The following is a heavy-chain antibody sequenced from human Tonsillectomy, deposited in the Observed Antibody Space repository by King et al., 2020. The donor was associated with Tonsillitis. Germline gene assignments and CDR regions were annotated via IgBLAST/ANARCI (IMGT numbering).Heavy chain of an antibody. CDR2: IIPKFDTT. D-gene: IGHD3-10*01. J-gene: IGHJ2*01. CDR1: GGTFSGYA. Sequence: VQLVESGAEVRKPGSSLTVSCTASGGTFSGYAISWVRQAPGQGLEWMGGIIPKFDTTNYAQKFQGRVTMTADDSTSTAYMELSSLRSEDTALYYCARGQGSGSYCAPGYWYFDLWGRGTLVTVSS. V-gene: IGHV1-69*01. CDR3: ARGQGSGSYCAPGYWYFDL.